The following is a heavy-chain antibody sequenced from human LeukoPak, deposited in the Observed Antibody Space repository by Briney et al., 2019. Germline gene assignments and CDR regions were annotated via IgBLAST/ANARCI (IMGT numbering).Heavy chain of an antibody. CDR1: GFTFSSFA. Sequence: PGRSLRLSCAASGFTFSSFAMHWLRQAPGKGLEWVATVSYDGSNEYYADSVQGRFTISRDNSKNTLYLQMNSLRTEDTAVYYCARGRNLVATSGYFDYWGQGTLVTVSS. J-gene: IGHJ4*02. CDR3: ARGRNLVATSGYFDY. V-gene: IGHV3-30-3*01. D-gene: IGHD5-12*01. CDR2: VSYDGSNE.